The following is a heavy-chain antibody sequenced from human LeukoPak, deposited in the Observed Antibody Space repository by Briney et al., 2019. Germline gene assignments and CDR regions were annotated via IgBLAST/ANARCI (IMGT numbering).Heavy chain of an antibody. CDR1: GFTFSNYG. CDR3: AREAVTRNYFDY. CDR2: IYSGGST. D-gene: IGHD4-17*01. Sequence: GGSLRLSCAASGFTFSNYGMSWVRQAPGKGLEWVSVIYSGGSTYYADSVKGRFTISRDNSKNTLYLQMNSLRAEDTAVYYCAREAVTRNYFDYWGQGTLVTVSS. V-gene: IGHV3-53*01. J-gene: IGHJ4*02.